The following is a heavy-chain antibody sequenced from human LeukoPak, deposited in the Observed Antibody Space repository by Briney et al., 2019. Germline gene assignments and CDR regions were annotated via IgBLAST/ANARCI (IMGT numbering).Heavy chain of an antibody. D-gene: IGHD2-21*02. CDR3: ARDFEGDLFDY. CDR2: IIPIFGTA. J-gene: IGHJ4*02. CDR1: GGTFSSYA. V-gene: IGHV1-69*13. Sequence: GASVKVSCKASGGTFSSYAISWVRQAPGQGLEWMGGIIPIFGTANYAQKFQGRVTTTADESTSTAYMELSSLRSEDTAVYYCARDFEGDLFDYWGQGTLVTVSS.